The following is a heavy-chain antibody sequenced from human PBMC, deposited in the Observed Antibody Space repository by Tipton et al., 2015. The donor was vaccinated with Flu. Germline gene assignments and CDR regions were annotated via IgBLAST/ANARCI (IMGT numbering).Heavy chain of an antibody. CDR2: INTDGSDT. D-gene: IGHD1-26*01. J-gene: IGHJ4*02. V-gene: IGHV3-74*01. CDR3: AGDQGIVGATPVVY. CDR1: GFTFSSYW. Sequence: SLRLSCAASGFTFSSYWMTWVRQAPGKGLVWVSRINTDGSDTTYADSVKGRFTISRDNAKNTLYLQVNSLRVEDTAVYYCAGDQGIVGATPVVYRGQGTLVTVSS.